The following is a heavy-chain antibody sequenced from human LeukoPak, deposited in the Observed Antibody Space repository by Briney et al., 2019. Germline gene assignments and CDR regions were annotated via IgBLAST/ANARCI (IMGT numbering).Heavy chain of an antibody. J-gene: IGHJ4*02. CDR3: ARENYDYVWGSRTFDY. Sequence: PSQTLSLTCTVSGGSISSGGYYWSWIRQHPGKGLEWIGYIYYSGSTYYNPSLKSRVTISVDTSKNQSSLKLSSVTAADTAVYYCARENYDYVWGSRTFDYWGQGTLVTVSS. V-gene: IGHV4-31*03. CDR1: GGSISSGGYY. CDR2: IYYSGST. D-gene: IGHD3-16*01.